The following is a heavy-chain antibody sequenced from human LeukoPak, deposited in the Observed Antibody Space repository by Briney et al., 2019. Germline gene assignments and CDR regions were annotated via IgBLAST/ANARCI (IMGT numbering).Heavy chain of an antibody. Sequence: GGSLRLSCAASGFTFSSYGMHWVRQAPGKGLEWVAVIWYDGSNKYYADSVKGRFTISRDNSKNTLYLQMNSLRAEDTAVYYCARDSYYYDSSGYLGHWGQGTLVTVSS. J-gene: IGHJ4*02. CDR2: IWYDGSNK. CDR1: GFTFSSYG. V-gene: IGHV3-33*01. CDR3: ARDSYYYDSSGYLGH. D-gene: IGHD3-22*01.